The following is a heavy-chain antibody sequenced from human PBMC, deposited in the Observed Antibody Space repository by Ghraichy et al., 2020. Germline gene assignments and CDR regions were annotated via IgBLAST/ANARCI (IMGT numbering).Heavy chain of an antibody. V-gene: IGHV3-33*01. CDR2: IWYDGTTK. CDR3: ARDAYIRPSASIPELRGEHTYAGYLYPMDV. D-gene: IGHD3-16*01. Sequence: GGSLRLSCAAPGFTFRNHGMHWVRQAPGKGPEWLGVIWYDGTTKYNEASVKGRLTMSRDNSKNLLSLRLNSLRAGDTAVYYCARDAYIRPSASIPELRGEHTYAGYLYPMDVWGQGTTVIVSS. J-gene: IGHJ6*02. CDR1: GFTFRNHG.